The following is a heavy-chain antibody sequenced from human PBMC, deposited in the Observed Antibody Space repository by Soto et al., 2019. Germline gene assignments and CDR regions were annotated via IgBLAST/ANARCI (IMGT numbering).Heavy chain of an antibody. Sequence: GGSLRLSCAASGFTFSSYWMHWVRQAPGKGLVWVSRINIDGSSTSYADSVKGRFTISRDNAKNTLYLQMNSLRAEDTAVYYCARTRYNWNDGAFHIWGQGTMVTVSS. CDR2: INIDGSST. CDR1: GFTFSSYW. J-gene: IGHJ3*02. D-gene: IGHD1-1*01. V-gene: IGHV3-74*01. CDR3: ARTRYNWNDGAFHI.